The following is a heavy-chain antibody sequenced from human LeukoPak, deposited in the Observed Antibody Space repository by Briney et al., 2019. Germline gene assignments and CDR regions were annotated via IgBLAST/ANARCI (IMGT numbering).Heavy chain of an antibody. Sequence: PGGSLRLSCAASGFTFTTYAMSWVRQAPGKGLEWVSGISGSGALTYYADSVKGRFTVSRDNSKSTLYLQLNSLRVEDTAVYYCAKVDGVRAAPGRGRVDSWGQGTLVTVSS. J-gene: IGHJ4*02. D-gene: IGHD6-13*01. V-gene: IGHV3-23*01. CDR1: GFTFTTYA. CDR3: AKVDGVRAAPGRGRVDS. CDR2: ISGSGALT.